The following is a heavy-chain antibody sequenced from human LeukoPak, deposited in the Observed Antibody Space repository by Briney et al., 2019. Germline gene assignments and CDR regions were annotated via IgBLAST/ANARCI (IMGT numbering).Heavy chain of an antibody. J-gene: IGHJ4*02. Sequence: PSETLSLTCTVSGGSISSFYWSWIRQPPGKGLEWIGYIYYSGITKYNPSLKSRVTISVDTSKNQFSLKLSSVAAADTAVYYCARALERYYYDSSGYYAHFDYWGQGTLVTVSS. CDR1: GGSISSFY. D-gene: IGHD3-22*01. CDR3: ARALERYYYDSSGYYAHFDY. V-gene: IGHV4-59*08. CDR2: IYYSGIT.